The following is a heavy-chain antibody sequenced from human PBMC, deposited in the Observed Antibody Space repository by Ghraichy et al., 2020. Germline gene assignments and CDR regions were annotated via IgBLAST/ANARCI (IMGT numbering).Heavy chain of an antibody. CDR2: VQNTGAT. CDR1: GFTISTNS. V-gene: IGHV3-53*01. CDR3: AMGLRLHYFDL. Sequence: GGSLRLSCAASGFTISTNSMSWVRQAPGKGLEWVSIVQNTGATFYADSAKGRVTISRDSSRNKLYLQLNSLRVEDTAVYYCAMGLRLHYFDLWGQGNLVTVSS. J-gene: IGHJ4*02. D-gene: IGHD4-11*01.